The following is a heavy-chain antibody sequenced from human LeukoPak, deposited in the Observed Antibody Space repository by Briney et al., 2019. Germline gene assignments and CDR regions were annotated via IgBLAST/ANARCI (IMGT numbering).Heavy chain of an antibody. CDR2: IYSSGIT. CDR3: ARNSYSGSYFGY. Sequence: SQTLSLTCTVSGGSVSSNRYYWTWIRQPAGKGLEWIGHIYSSGITHYNPPLKSRVTISVDTSKTQFSLKLSSVTAADTAVYYCARNSYSGSYFGYWGQGTLVTVSS. D-gene: IGHD1-26*01. CDR1: GGSVSSNRYY. J-gene: IGHJ4*02. V-gene: IGHV4-61*09.